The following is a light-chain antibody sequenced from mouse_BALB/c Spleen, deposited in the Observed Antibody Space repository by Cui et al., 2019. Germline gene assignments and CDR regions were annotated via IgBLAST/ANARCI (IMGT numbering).Light chain of an antibody. CDR1: QTIGTW. CDR2: AAT. CDR3: QQLYSTPYT. Sequence: DIQMTQSPASQSASLGESVTITCLASQTIGTWLAWYQQKPGKSPQLLIYAATSLADGVPSRFSGSGSGTNFSFKISSLQAEDVVSYYCQQLYSTPYTFGGGTKLEIK. J-gene: IGKJ2*01. V-gene: IGKV12-98*01.